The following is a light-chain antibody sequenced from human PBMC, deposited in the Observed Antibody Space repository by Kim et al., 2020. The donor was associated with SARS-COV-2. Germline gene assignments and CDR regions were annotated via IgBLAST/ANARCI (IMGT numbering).Light chain of an antibody. J-gene: IGKJ1*01. V-gene: IGKV1-39*01. CDR1: QSVSRY. Sequence: DIQMTQSPSSLSASVGDRVTITCRASQSVSRYLNWYQQKPGKAPKLLIYAASSLQSGVPSRFSGGGSGTDFTLTITSLEAEDFATYYCQQSYIARTFGQGTKVDIK. CDR3: QQSYIART. CDR2: AAS.